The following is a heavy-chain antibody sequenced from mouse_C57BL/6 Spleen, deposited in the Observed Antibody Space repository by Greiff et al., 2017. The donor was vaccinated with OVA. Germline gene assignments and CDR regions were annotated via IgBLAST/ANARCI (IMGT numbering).Heavy chain of an antibody. CDR2: IYIGNGYT. CDR1: GYTFTSYG. Sequence: DVQLQESGAELVRPGSSVKMSCKTSGYTFTSYGINWVKQRPGQGLEWIGYIYIGNGYTEYNEKFKGKATLTSDTSSSTAYMQLSSLTSEDSAIYFCARSALDSSGYALFDYWGQGTTLTVSS. V-gene: IGHV1-58*01. CDR3: ARSALDSSGYALFDY. D-gene: IGHD3-2*02. J-gene: IGHJ2*01.